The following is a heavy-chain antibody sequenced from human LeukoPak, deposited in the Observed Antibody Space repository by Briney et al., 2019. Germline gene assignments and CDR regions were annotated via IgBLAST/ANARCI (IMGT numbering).Heavy chain of an antibody. J-gene: IGHJ4*02. CDR2: IKQDGSEK. CDR1: GFTFSSYW. Sequence: GGSLRLSCAASGFTFSSYWMSWVRQAPGKGLEWVANIKQDGSEKYYVDSVKGRFTISRDNAKNSLYLQMNSLRAEDTAVYYCARDQGYGDFSPFDYWGQGTLVTVSS. D-gene: IGHD4-17*01. V-gene: IGHV3-7*01. CDR3: ARDQGYGDFSPFDY.